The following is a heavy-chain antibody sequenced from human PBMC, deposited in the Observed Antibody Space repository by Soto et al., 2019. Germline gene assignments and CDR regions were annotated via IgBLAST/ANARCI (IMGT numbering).Heavy chain of an antibody. CDR2: ISGSGGST. D-gene: IGHD3-22*01. Sequence: GSLRLSCAASGFTFSSYAMSWVRQAPGKGLEWVSAISGSGGSTYYADSVKGRFTISRDNSKNTLYLQMNSLRAEDTAVYYCAKDSSGYYTNNWFDPWGQGTLVTVSS. V-gene: IGHV3-23*01. CDR1: GFTFSSYA. J-gene: IGHJ5*02. CDR3: AKDSSGYYTNNWFDP.